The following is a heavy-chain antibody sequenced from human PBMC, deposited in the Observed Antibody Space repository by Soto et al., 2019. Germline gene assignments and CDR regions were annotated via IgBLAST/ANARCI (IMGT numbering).Heavy chain of an antibody. D-gene: IGHD6-19*01. CDR3: ARFTSSGWYRGGVDY. Sequence: ASVKVSCKASGYTFTSYYMHWVRQAPGQGLEWMGIISAYNGNTNYAQKLQGRVTMTTDTFTSTAYMELRSLRSDDTAVYYCARFTSSGWYRGGVDYWGQGTLVTVSS. CDR2: ISAYNGNT. J-gene: IGHJ4*02. CDR1: GYTFTSYY. V-gene: IGHV1-18*04.